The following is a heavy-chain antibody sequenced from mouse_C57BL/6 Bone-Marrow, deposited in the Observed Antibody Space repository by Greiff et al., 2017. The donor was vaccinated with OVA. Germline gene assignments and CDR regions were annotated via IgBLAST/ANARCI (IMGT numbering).Heavy chain of an antibody. V-gene: IGHV14-4*01. D-gene: IGHD1-1*02. CDR2: IDPENGDT. Sequence: EVQLQQSGAELVRPGASVKLSCTASGFNIKDDYMHWVKQRPEQGLEWIGWIDPENGDTEYASKFQGKATITADTSSHTAYLQLSSLTSEDTAVYYCTSYGYFDYWGQGTTLTVSS. CDR1: GFNIKDDY. J-gene: IGHJ2*01. CDR3: TSYGYFDY.